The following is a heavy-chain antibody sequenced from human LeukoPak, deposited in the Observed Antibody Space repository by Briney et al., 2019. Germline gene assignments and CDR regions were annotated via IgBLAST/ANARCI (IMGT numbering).Heavy chain of an antibody. CDR1: GGSISSYY. CDR2: IYYSGST. CDR3: ARGSGSATPFPFDY. V-gene: IGHV4-59*01. Sequence: SETLSLTCTVSGGSISSYYWYWIRQPPGKGLEWIGQIYYSGSTNYNPSLKSRVTISVDTSKNQFSLKLSSVTAADTAVYYCARGSGSATPFPFDYWGQGTLVTVSS. J-gene: IGHJ4*02. D-gene: IGHD1-26*01.